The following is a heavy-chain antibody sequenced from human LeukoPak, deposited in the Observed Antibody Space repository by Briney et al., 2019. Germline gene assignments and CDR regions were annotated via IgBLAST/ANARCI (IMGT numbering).Heavy chain of an antibody. V-gene: IGHV1-18*04. J-gene: IGHJ6*03. D-gene: IGHD2-2*01. CDR3: ARNIVVVPAALVYYYYYMDV. Sequence: ASVKVSCKASGYTFTSYYMHWVRQAPGQGLEWMGWISAYNGNTNYAQKLQGRVTMTTDTSTSTAYMELRSLRSDDTAVYYCARNIVVVPAALVYYYYYMDVWGKGTTVTVSS. CDR2: ISAYNGNT. CDR1: GYTFTSYY.